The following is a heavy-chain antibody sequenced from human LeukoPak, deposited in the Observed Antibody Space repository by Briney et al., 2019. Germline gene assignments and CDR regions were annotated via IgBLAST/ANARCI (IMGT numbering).Heavy chain of an antibody. D-gene: IGHD2-2*01. CDR3: ARDPSDCSSTSCHAAFDI. V-gene: IGHV1-18*01. J-gene: IGHJ3*02. CDR2: VCTYNGEK. Sequence: ASVKVSRKASGYTFSNYGLRWVPPAPRQGLQWMGWVCTYNGEKHYAQKLQGTVTMTTDTFTRPAYMELRRLRCDDAGLYYLARDPSDCSSTSCHAAFDIWGQGTMVTVSS. CDR1: GYTFSNYG.